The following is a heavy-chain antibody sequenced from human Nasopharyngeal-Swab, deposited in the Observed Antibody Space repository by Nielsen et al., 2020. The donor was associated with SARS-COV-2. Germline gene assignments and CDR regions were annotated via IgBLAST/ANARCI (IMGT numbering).Heavy chain of an antibody. J-gene: IGHJ3*02. V-gene: IGHV4-31*03. CDR2: IYYSGSI. CDR3: ARARSSITIFGVVNPVDAFDI. CDR1: GGSISRGGYY. D-gene: IGHD3-3*01. Sequence: LRLSCTVSGGSISRGGYYWSLIRQHPGKGLEWSGYIYYSGSIYYNPSLKSRVTISVDTSKNQFSLKLRSVTAADTAVYYCARARSSITIFGVVNPVDAFDIWGQGTMVTVSS.